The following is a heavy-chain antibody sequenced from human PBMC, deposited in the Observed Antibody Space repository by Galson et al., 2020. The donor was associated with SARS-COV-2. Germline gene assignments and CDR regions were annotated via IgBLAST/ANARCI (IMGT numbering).Heavy chain of an antibody. V-gene: IGHV3-33*01. CDR2: IWYDGGNK. Sequence: TGGSLRLSCAASGFTFSSYGMHWVRQTPGKGLEWVAIIWYDGGNKYYADSVKGRFTISRDNSKNMLYLQMNSLRAEDTAVYYCARDGDGGKNDDPYWYFDLWGRGTLVTVSS. D-gene: IGHD1-26*01. CDR1: GFTFSSYG. CDR3: ARDGDGGKNDDPYWYFDL. J-gene: IGHJ2*01.